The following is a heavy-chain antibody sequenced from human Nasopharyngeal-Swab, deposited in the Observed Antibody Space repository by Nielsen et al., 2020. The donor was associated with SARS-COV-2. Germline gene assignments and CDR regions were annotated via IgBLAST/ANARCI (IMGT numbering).Heavy chain of an antibody. CDR1: GFTFTSSA. V-gene: IGHV1-58*01. CDR3: AAAAYGSGSYSGFDY. D-gene: IGHD3-10*01. Sequence: SVQVSCKASGFTFTSSAVQWVRQARGKRLEWIGWTVVGSGNTNYAQKFQERVTITRDMSTSTAYMELSSLRSEDTAVYYCAAAAYGSGSYSGFDYWGQGTLVTVSS. CDR2: TVVGSGNT. J-gene: IGHJ4*02.